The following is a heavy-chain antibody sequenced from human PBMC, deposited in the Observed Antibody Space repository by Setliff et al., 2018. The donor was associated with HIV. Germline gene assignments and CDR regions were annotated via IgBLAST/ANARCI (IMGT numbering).Heavy chain of an antibody. D-gene: IGHD6-6*01. Sequence: SETLSLTCAVYGGSFSGYYWSWIRQPPGKGLEWIGEINHSGSTNYNPSLKSRVTISVDTSKNQFSVKLTSVTAADTAVYYCAREDSSYHYFDYWGQGMLVTVS. V-gene: IGHV4-34*01. CDR2: INHSGST. CDR3: AREDSSYHYFDY. J-gene: IGHJ4*02. CDR1: GGSFSGYY.